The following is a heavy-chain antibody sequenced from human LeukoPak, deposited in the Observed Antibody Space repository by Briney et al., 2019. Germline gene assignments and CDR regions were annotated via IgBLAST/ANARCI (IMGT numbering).Heavy chain of an antibody. CDR3: ARLPGITIFGVVSSRPKYYFDY. V-gene: IGHV4-4*07. D-gene: IGHD3-3*01. Sequence: PSETLSLTCTVSGGSISSYYWSWIRQPAGKGLEWIGRIYTSGSTNYNPSLKSRVTMSVDTSKDQFSLKLNSVTAADTAVYYCARLPGITIFGVVSSRPKYYFDYWGQGALVTVSS. J-gene: IGHJ4*02. CDR1: GGSISSYY. CDR2: IYTSGST.